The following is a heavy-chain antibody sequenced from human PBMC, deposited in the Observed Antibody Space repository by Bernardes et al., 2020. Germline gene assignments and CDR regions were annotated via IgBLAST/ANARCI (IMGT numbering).Heavy chain of an antibody. V-gene: IGHV1-69*13. J-gene: IGHJ4*02. CDR1: GGTLSTYG. CDR2: IIPIFTTA. CDR3: VRTANYYCSGGSCYGAPFDY. Sequence: SVKVSCKTSGGTLSTYGVNWVRQAPGQGLEWMGGIIPIFTTANYAQNFQGRVTITADESTSTAYMELSSLRSDDTAVYYCVRTANYYCSGGSCYGAPFDYWGQGTLVTVSS. D-gene: IGHD2-15*01.